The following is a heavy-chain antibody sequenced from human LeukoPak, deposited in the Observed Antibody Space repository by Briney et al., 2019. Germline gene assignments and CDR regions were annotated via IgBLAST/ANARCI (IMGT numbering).Heavy chain of an antibody. CDR3: ARRGTWYYFDY. Sequence: SETLSLTCTVSGGSIRSYYWSWIRQPPGKGLEWIGYVFHTGDTNYNPSLKSRGTISADTSKNQFSLKLSSVTAADTAVYYCARRGTWYYFDYWGQGTLVTVSS. CDR1: GGSIRSYY. D-gene: IGHD1/OR15-1a*01. CDR2: VFHTGDT. J-gene: IGHJ4*02. V-gene: IGHV4-59*12.